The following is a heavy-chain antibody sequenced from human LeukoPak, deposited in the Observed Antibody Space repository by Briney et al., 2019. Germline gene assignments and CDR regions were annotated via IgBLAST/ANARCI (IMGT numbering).Heavy chain of an antibody. D-gene: IGHD3-22*01. J-gene: IGHJ4*02. Sequence: TSETLSLTCTVSGGSISSYYWSWIRQPAGKGLEWIGRIYTSGSTNYNPSLKSRVTMSVDTSKNQFSLKLSSVTAADTAVYYCAREITGYDSCGYYPNYFDYWREGTLVTDSS. CDR3: AREITGYDSCGYYPNYFDY. CDR2: IYTSGST. CDR1: GGSISSYY. V-gene: IGHV4-4*07.